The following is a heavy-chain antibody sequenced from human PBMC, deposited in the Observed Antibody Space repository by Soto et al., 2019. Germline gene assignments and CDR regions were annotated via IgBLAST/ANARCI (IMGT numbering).Heavy chain of an antibody. CDR3: ARGSQWLDY. V-gene: IGHV4-34*01. CDR1: GGSFSGYY. Sequence: QVRLQHWGAGLLKTSETLSLTCAVHGGSFSGYYWSWIRQPPGKGLEWIGEINHSGSIHYNPSLKSRVTISADTPNNQFSLKLSSVTAADTAVYYCARGSQWLDYWGQGALVTVSS. D-gene: IGHD6-19*01. CDR2: INHSGSI. J-gene: IGHJ4*02.